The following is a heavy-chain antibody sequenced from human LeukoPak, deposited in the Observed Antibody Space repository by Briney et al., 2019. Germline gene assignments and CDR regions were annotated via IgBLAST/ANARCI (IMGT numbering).Heavy chain of an antibody. CDR1: GFTFSSYE. D-gene: IGHD3-10*02. Sequence: GGSLRLSCAASGFTFSSYEMNWVRQAPGKGLEWVAYISCSGSNIYYADSVKGRFTISRDNAKNSLYLQMNCLRAEDTAVYYCAELSIAMIGGVWGKGTTVTISS. V-gene: IGHV3-48*03. CDR2: ISCSGSNI. J-gene: IGHJ6*04. CDR3: AELSIAMIGGV.